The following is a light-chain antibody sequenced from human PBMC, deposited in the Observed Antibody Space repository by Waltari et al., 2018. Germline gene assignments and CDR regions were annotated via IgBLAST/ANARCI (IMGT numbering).Light chain of an antibody. CDR1: SSAVGGCDY. V-gene: IGLV2-14*01. Sequence: QSALTQPVSVSGSPGQSIAISCTGTSSAVGGCDYVFWYQQHPGKIPKLMIYEVSDRPSGVSNRFSGSKSGNTASLTISGLQAEDDADYYCTSFTSSRTYVFGTGTKVTVL. CDR3: TSFTSSRTYV. J-gene: IGLJ1*01. CDR2: EVS.